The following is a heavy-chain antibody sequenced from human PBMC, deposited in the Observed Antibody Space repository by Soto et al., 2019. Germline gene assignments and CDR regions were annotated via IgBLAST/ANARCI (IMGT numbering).Heavy chain of an antibody. J-gene: IGHJ6*02. CDR2: ISSTTNYI. CDR3: ARMGQWRVPGDYYYGMDV. Sequence: EVQLVESGGGLVKPGGSLRLSCAASGFTFTRYSMNWVRQAPGKGLEWVSSISSTTNYIYYGDSMKGRFTISRDNAKNSLYLEMNSLRAEDTAVYYCARMGQWRVPGDYYYGMDVWGQGTSVTVSS. CDR1: GFTFTRYS. D-gene: IGHD6-19*01. V-gene: IGHV3-21*04.